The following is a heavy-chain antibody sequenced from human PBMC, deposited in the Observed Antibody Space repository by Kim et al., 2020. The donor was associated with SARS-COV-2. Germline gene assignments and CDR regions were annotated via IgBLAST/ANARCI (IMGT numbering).Heavy chain of an antibody. J-gene: IGHJ5*02. V-gene: IGHV4-59*02. CDR3: ARGFDP. CDR2: IYYSGST. Sequence: SETLSLTCTVSGGSVNTYYWSWIRQPPGKRLKWIGYIYYSGSTNYNPSLKTRVTISVDTSKNQFSLRLSSVTAADTAVYYCARGFDPWGQGTLVTVSS. CDR1: GGSVNTYY.